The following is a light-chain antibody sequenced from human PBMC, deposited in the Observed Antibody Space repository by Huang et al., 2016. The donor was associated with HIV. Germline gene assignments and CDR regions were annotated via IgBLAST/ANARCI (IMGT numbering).Light chain of an antibody. V-gene: IGKV1-39*01. Sequence: IQMTQSPTSLSASVGDRVSIACRASQSISTYLNWYQQKPGKAPKRLISSASALHSCVPSRFSGSGSGTDFTLTIRGLQLDDFATYYCQQSYSALSSFGPGTRL. CDR2: SAS. J-gene: IGKJ5*01. CDR3: QQSYSALSS. CDR1: QSISTY.